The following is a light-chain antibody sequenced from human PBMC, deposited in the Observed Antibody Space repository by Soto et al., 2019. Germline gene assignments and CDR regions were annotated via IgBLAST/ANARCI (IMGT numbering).Light chain of an antibody. CDR1: QSVSSN. CDR2: GAS. V-gene: IGKV3-15*01. Sequence: EIVMTQSPATLSVSPGERATLSCRASQSVSSNLAWYQQKPGQAPRLLIYGASTRATGIPARFSGSGSGTALTINISSLQSEDFEVYYCQQYNNWPPITFGQGTRLEIK. J-gene: IGKJ5*01. CDR3: QQYNNWPPIT.